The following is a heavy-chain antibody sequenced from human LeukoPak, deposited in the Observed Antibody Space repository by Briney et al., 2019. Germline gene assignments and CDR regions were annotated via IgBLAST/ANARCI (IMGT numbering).Heavy chain of an antibody. V-gene: IGHV3-33*01. D-gene: IGHD2-15*01. J-gene: IGHJ6*02. CDR2: IWYDGSNK. CDR3: ARALGPYCSGGSCYGMDV. CDR1: GFTFSSYG. Sequence: GGSLRLSCAASGFTFSSYGMHWVRQAPGKGLEWVAVIWYDGSNKYYADSVKGRFTISRDNSKNTLYLQMNSLRDEDTAVYYCARALGPYCSGGSCYGMDVWGQGTTVTVS.